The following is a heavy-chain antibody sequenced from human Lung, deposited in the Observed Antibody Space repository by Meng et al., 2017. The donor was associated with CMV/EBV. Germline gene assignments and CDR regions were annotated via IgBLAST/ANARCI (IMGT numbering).Heavy chain of an antibody. CDR3: ASGGRTSLLYFDWLFLFDY. V-gene: IGHV3-7*01. CDR2: IKQDGSEK. CDR1: GFTFSSYW. Sequence: SCAASGFTFSSYWMSWVRQAPGKGLEWVANIKQDGSEKYYVDSVKGRFTISRDNAKNTLYLQMNSLRAEDTAVYYCASGGRTSLLYFDWLFLFDYXGQGXLVTVSS. J-gene: IGHJ4*02. D-gene: IGHD3-9*01.